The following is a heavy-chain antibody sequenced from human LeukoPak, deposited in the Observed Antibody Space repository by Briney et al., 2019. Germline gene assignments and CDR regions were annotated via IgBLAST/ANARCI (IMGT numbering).Heavy chain of an antibody. CDR3: ARRGYDILTGYYTGD. CDR1: GGSISSSSYY. Sequence: SETLSLTCTVSGGSISSSSYYWGWIRQPPGKGLEWIGSIYYSGSTYYNPSLKSRVTISVVTSKNQFSLKLSSVTAADTAVYYCARRGYDILTGYYTGDWGQGTLVTVSS. V-gene: IGHV4-39*01. J-gene: IGHJ4*02. CDR2: IYYSGST. D-gene: IGHD3-9*01.